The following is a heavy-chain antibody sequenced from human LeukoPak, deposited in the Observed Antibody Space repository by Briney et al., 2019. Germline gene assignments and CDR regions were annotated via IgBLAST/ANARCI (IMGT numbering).Heavy chain of an antibody. J-gene: IGHJ4*02. CDR3: AKARGSSVYEPFDY. D-gene: IGHD5/OR15-5a*01. Sequence: GGSLRLSCTASGFAFNTYAMTWVRQAPEKGLQWFSTISTSGRATYYADSVEGRFTITRDNSKNTLYLQMNSLRADDTAVYYCAKARGSSVYEPFDYWGQGTQVTVSP. CDR2: ISTSGRAT. V-gene: IGHV3-23*01. CDR1: GFAFNTYA.